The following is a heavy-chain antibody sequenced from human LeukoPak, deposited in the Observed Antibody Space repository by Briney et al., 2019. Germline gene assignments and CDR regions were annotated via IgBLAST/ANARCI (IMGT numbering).Heavy chain of an antibody. CDR2: ISSSSSYI. Sequence: GGSLRLSCAASGFTFSSCSMNWVRQAPGKGLEWVSSISSSSSYIYYADSVKGRFTISRDNAKNSLYLQMNSLRAEDTAVYYCAREDCSSTSCYWLDYWGQGTLVTVSS. CDR1: GFTFSSCS. V-gene: IGHV3-21*01. D-gene: IGHD2-2*01. J-gene: IGHJ4*02. CDR3: AREDCSSTSCYWLDY.